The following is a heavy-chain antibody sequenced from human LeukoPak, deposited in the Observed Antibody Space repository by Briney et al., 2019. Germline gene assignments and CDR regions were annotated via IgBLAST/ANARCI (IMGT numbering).Heavy chain of an antibody. CDR3: ARDHFDWVGDFDY. V-gene: IGHV3-7*03. D-gene: IGHD3-9*01. CDR2: IKEDGSEK. J-gene: IGHJ4*02. CDR1: GFTFSSYW. Sequence: SGGSLRLSCAASGFTFSSYWMSWVRQAPGKGLELVANIKEDGSEKYYVDSVKGRLTISRDNAKNSLYLQMNSLRAEDTAVYYCARDHFDWVGDFDYWGQGTLVTVSS.